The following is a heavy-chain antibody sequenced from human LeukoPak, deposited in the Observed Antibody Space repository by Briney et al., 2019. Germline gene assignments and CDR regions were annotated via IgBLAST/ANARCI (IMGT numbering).Heavy chain of an antibody. J-gene: IGHJ4*02. CDR3: ARTHGSPRKYYFDY. V-gene: IGHV3-21*01. CDR2: TSSSSSYI. Sequence: GGSLRLSCAASGFTFSSYSMNWVRQAPGKGLEWVSSTSSSSSYIYYADSVKGRFTISRDNAKNSLYLQMNSLRAEDTAVYYCARTHGSPRKYYFDYWGQGTLVTVSS. CDR1: GFTFSSYS. D-gene: IGHD3-10*01.